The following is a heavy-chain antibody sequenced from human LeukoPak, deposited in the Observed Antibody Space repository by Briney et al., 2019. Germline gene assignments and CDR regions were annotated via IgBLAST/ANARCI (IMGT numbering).Heavy chain of an antibody. Sequence: ASVKVSCKVSGYTLTELSMHWVRQAPGKGLEWKGGFDPEDGETIYAQKFQGRVTMTEDTSTDTAYMELSSLRSEDTAVYYCATTPYSSRNRWFDPWGQGTLVTVSS. CDR1: GYTLTELS. CDR3: ATTPYSSRNRWFDP. D-gene: IGHD6-13*01. CDR2: FDPEDGET. V-gene: IGHV1-24*01. J-gene: IGHJ5*02.